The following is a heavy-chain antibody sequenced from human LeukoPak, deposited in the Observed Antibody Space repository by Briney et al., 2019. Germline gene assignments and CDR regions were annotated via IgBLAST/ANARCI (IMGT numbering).Heavy chain of an antibody. V-gene: IGHV4-30-4*01. CDR3: ARYDSSGCDFDY. J-gene: IGHJ4*02. CDR2: IYYSGST. Sequence: SQTLSLTCTVSGGSISSGDHYWSWIRQPPGKGLEWIGYIYYSGSTYYNPSLKSRVTISVDTSRNQFSLKLSSVTAADTAVYYCARYDSSGCDFDYWGQGTLVTVSS. CDR1: GGSISSGDHY. D-gene: IGHD3-22*01.